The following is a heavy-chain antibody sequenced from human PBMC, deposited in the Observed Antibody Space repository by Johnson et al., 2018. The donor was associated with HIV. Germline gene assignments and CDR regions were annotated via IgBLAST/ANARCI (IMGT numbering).Heavy chain of an antibody. CDR2: ISYDGSNK. CDR1: GFTFSSYG. V-gene: IGHV3-30*18. D-gene: IGHD6-19*01. CDR3: AKVNRMEQWLAGGGAFDI. Sequence: QVQLVESGGGVVQPGRSMRLSCAASGFTFSSYGMHWVRQAPGQGLEWVAVISYDGSNKYYAESVKGRFTIPRDNSKNTLYVQMNSLRAEDTAGYYCAKVNRMEQWLAGGGAFDIWGQGTMVTVSS. J-gene: IGHJ3*02.